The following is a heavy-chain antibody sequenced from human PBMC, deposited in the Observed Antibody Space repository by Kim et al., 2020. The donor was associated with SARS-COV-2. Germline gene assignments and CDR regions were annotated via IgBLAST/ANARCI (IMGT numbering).Heavy chain of an antibody. CDR1: GGSFSGYY. Sequence: SETLSLTCAVYGGSFSGYYWSWIRQPPGKGLEWIGEINHSGSTNYNPSLKSRVTISVDTSKNQFSLKLSSVTAADTALYYCARADSSGYYLAYWGQGTLVTVSS. CDR3: ARADSSGYYLAY. CDR2: INHSGST. V-gene: IGHV4-34*01. J-gene: IGHJ4*02. D-gene: IGHD3-22*01.